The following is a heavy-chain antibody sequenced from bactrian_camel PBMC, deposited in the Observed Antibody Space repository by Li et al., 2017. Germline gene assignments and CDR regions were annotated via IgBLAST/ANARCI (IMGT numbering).Heavy chain of an antibody. D-gene: IGHD3*01. V-gene: IGHV3S40*01. CDR2: IKRDASTT. J-gene: IGHJ4*01. Sequence: VQLVESGGDSVQAGGSLRLSCATSGFTFSMVAMSWVRQAPGKGLEWLSTIKRDASTTYYTNSVKGRFTISRDNAKNTVYLHLNSLKTEDMAMYYCANTVFGSPYYWGQGTQVTVS. CDR3: ANTVFGSPYY. CDR1: GFTFSMVA.